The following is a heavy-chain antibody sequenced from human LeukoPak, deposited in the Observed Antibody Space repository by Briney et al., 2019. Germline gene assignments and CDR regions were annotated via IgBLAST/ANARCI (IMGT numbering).Heavy chain of an antibody. J-gene: IGHJ3*02. V-gene: IGHV1-2*02. Sequence: ASVKVSCKASGYTFTGYYMHWVRQAPGQGLEWMGWINPNSGGTNYAQKFQGRVTMTRDTSISTAYMELSRLRSDDTAVYYCARGGFTAARPDASDIWGQGTMVTVSS. CDR2: INPNSGGT. CDR3: ARGGFTAARPDASDI. CDR1: GYTFTGYY. D-gene: IGHD6-6*01.